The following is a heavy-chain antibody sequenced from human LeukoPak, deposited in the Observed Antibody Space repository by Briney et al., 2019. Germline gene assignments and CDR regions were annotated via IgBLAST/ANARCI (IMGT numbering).Heavy chain of an antibody. CDR2: IYSGGST. D-gene: IGHD6-19*01. CDR3: ARGLPPAVADPPLDY. CDR1: GFTFSSYS. Sequence: PGGSLRLSCAASGFTFSSYSMNWVRQAPGKGLEWVSIIYSGGSTNYADSVKGRFTISRDNSKNTLYLQMNSLRAEDTAVYYCARGLPPAVADPPLDYWGQGTLVTVSS. J-gene: IGHJ4*02. V-gene: IGHV3-53*01.